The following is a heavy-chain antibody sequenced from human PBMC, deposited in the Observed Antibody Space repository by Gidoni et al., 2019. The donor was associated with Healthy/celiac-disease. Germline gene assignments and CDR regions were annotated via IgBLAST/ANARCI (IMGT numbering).Heavy chain of an antibody. CDR1: GYSFTSYW. CDR3: ARGTTVTTGHYYYGMDV. Sequence: EVQLVQSGAEVKKPGESLKISCKGSGYSFTSYWSGWVRQRPGKGLEWMGIIYPGDSDTRYSPSFQGQVTISADKSISTAYLQWSSLKASDTAMYYCARGTTVTTGHYYYGMDVWGQGTTVTVSS. CDR2: IYPGDSDT. J-gene: IGHJ6*02. D-gene: IGHD4-17*01. V-gene: IGHV5-51*01.